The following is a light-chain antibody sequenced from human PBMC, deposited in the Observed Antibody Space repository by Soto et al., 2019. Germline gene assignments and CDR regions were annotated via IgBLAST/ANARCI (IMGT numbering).Light chain of an antibody. J-gene: IGKJ4*01. V-gene: IGKV3-20*01. Sequence: EIVLTQSPGTLSLSPGEGATLSCRASQSVSNNFVAWYQQRPGKAPRLLIYGSSSRASGIPDRFSGSGSGTDFTLTISRLEPEDFAVYYCQQYCCSLLSFGGETKVDIK. CDR2: GSS. CDR3: QQYCCSLLS. CDR1: QSVSNNF.